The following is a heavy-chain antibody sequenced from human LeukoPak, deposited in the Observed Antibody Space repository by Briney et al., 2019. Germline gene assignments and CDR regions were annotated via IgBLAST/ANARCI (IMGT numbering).Heavy chain of an antibody. Sequence: ASVKVSCKASGYTFTSYAMHWVRQAPGQRLEWMGWINAGNGNTKYSQKFQGRVTITRDTSASTAYMELSSLRSEDTAVYYCARSQRIAAAADSLIDYWGQGTLVTVSS. D-gene: IGHD6-13*01. CDR2: INAGNGNT. CDR3: ARSQRIAAAADSLIDY. CDR1: GYTFTSYA. V-gene: IGHV1-3*01. J-gene: IGHJ4*02.